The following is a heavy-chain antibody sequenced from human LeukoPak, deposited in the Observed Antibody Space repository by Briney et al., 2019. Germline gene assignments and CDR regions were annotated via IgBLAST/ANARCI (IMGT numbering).Heavy chain of an antibody. D-gene: IGHD2-21*02. CDR3: AREGASVGTYYSDY. Sequence: GESLRLSCAASGFTFSDYVMSWVRQAPGKGLEWVAGISGSGDYTYYADSVKGRFPIFRDNSKNTLFLQMNNLRVDDTAVYYCAREGASVGTYYSDYWGQGSLVLVSS. V-gene: IGHV3-23*01. J-gene: IGHJ4*02. CDR2: ISGSGDYT. CDR1: GFTFSDYV.